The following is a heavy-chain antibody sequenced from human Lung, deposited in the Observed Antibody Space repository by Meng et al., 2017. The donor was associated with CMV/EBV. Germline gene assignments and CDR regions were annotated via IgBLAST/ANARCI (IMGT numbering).Heavy chain of an antibody. CDR2: IYYSGSA. J-gene: IGHJ4*02. CDR3: TRETGETFWSGFHDS. V-gene: IGHV4-59*01. D-gene: IGHD3-3*01. CDR1: GGSISSYY. Sequence: SETLSLTCTISGGSISSYYWSWIRQPPGKGLEWIGNIYYSGSANYNPSLKSPVTMSVDTSKNQFSLKLSSVTAADTAVYYCTRETGETFWSGFHDSWGQGKLVTVSS.